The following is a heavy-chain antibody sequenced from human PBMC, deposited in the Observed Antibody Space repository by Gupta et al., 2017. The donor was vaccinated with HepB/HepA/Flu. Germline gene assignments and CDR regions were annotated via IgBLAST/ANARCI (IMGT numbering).Heavy chain of an antibody. CDR1: GFIFSAYT. J-gene: IGHJ5*02. Sequence: VPLLESGGGLVQPGGSLRLSCAASGFIFSAYTMSWVRQAPGKGLEWVSSISARGGRTKNIDAVEGRFTMSRDNSKNTRFLKMNSLRAEDTAVYYGAKGYGDTYGWYYGGAWGRGTRGTVSS. CDR2: ISARGGRT. CDR3: AKGYGDTYGWYYGGA. V-gene: IGHV3-23*01. D-gene: IGHD3-3*01.